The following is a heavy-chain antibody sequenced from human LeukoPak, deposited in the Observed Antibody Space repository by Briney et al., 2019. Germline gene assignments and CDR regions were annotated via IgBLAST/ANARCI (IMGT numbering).Heavy chain of an antibody. CDR3: ARVVGGYEPFFDY. J-gene: IGHJ4*02. CDR2: IIPILGIA. CDR1: GGTFSSYA. V-gene: IGHV1-69*04. Sequence: ASVKVSCKASGGTFSSYAISWVRQAPGQGLEWMGRIIPILGIANYAQKFQGRVTITADKSTSTAYMELSSLRSEDPAVYYCARVVGGYEPFFDYWGQGTLVTVSS. D-gene: IGHD5-12*01.